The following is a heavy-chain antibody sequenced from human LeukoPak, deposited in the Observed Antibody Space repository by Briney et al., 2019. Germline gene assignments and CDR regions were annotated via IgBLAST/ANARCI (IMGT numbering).Heavy chain of an antibody. CDR3: TRGSLSGSSRYY. V-gene: IGHV1-8*01. Sequence: ASVKVSCKASGYTFTGYDINWLRPATGQGLEWMGWMNPYTGDTGYAQKFQGRVTITRNASVDTAYMELSGLRSEDTAVYYCTRGSLSGSSRYYWGQGTLVTVSS. D-gene: IGHD1-26*01. CDR2: MNPYTGDT. CDR1: GYTFTGYD. J-gene: IGHJ4*02.